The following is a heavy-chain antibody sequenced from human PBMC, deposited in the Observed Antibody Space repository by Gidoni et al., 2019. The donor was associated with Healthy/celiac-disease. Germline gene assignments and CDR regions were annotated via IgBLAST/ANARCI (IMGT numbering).Heavy chain of an antibody. J-gene: IGHJ6*03. D-gene: IGHD3-3*01. V-gene: IGHV4-38-2*01. CDR3: ARAITRLYDFWSGYYTDYYYYYMDV. CDR1: GYSISSGYY. CDR2: IYHSGST. Sequence: SGYSISSGYYWGWIRQLPGKGLAWIGSIYHSGSTYYNPSLKSRVTISVDTSKNQFSLKLSSVTAADTAVYYCARAITRLYDFWSGYYTDYYYYYMDVWGKGTTVTVSS.